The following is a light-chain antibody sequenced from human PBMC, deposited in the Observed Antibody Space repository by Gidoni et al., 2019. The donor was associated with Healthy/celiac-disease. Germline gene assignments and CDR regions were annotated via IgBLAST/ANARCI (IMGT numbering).Light chain of an antibody. CDR2: DAS. Sequence: EIVLTQSPATLSLSPGERATLSCRALPLESVSSYLAWYQQKPGQAPRLLIYDASNRATGIPARFSGSGSGTDFTLTISSLEPEDFAVYYCQQRSNWPLLTFGGGTKVEIK. J-gene: IGKJ4*01. V-gene: IGKV3-11*01. CDR1: PLESVSSY. CDR3: QQRSNWPLLT.